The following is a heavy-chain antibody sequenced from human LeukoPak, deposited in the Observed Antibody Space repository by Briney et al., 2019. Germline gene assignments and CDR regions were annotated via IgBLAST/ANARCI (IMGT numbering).Heavy chain of an antibody. Sequence: SETLSLTCAVYGESFSGYYWNWIRQPPGKGLEWIGEINHSGSTNYNPSLKSRVTISVDTSKNQLFLKLSSVTAADTAVYYCARGSEDIVVVPAANKADYYYYMDVWGKGTTVTVYS. CDR3: ARGSEDIVVVPAANKADYYYYMDV. D-gene: IGHD2-2*01. CDR1: GESFSGYY. CDR2: INHSGST. V-gene: IGHV4-34*01. J-gene: IGHJ6*03.